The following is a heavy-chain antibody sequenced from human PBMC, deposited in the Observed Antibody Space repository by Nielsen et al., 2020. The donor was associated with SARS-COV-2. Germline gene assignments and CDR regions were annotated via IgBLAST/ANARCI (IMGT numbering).Heavy chain of an antibody. CDR3: VRSACSGNGCYLRYDWFDS. D-gene: IGHD2-15*01. J-gene: IGHJ5*01. CDR1: EITFRSYW. Sequence: GESLKISCVVSEITFRSYWMSWVRQAPGKGLEWVANINQDGSEKDYVDSVKGRFTISRDNAKNSLYLQMDSLTADDTAVYYCVRSACSGNGCYLRYDWFDSWGQGTLVTVSS. V-gene: IGHV3-7*03. CDR2: INQDGSEK.